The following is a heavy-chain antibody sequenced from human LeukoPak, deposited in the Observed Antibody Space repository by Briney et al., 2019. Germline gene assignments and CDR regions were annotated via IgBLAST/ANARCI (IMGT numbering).Heavy chain of an antibody. CDR3: ARDRWQQLVLDY. CDR2: INPSSGGT. D-gene: IGHD6-13*01. Sequence: ASVKVSCKASGYTFTGYYMHWVRQAPGQGLEWMGWINPSSGGTNYAQKFQGRVTMTRDTSISTAYMELSRLRSDDTAVYYCARDRWQQLVLDYWGQGTLVTVSS. J-gene: IGHJ4*02. V-gene: IGHV1-2*02. CDR1: GYTFTGYY.